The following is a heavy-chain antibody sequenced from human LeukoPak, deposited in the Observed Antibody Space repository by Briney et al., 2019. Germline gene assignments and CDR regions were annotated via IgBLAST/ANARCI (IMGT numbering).Heavy chain of an antibody. CDR1: GFTFSSYW. V-gene: IGHV3-7*01. CDR3: ARDQDSTGLGLDV. Sequence: PGGSLRLSCAASGFTFSSYWMSWVRQAPGEGLEWVANIKQDGSEKYYVDSVKGRFTISRDNAKNSLYLQMNSLRAEDTAVYYCARDQDSTGLGLDVWGQGTTVTVSS. CDR2: IKQDGSEK. D-gene: IGHD4-17*01. J-gene: IGHJ6*02.